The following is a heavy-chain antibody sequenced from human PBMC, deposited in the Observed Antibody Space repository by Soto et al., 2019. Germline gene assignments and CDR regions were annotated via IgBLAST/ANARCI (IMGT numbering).Heavy chain of an antibody. J-gene: IGHJ6*02. V-gene: IGHV3-23*01. CDR3: ANDTEDRPYGMDV. CDR1: GFTFSSYA. CDR2: ISGSGGST. Sequence: EVQLLESGGGLVQPGGSLRLSCAASGFTFSSYAMSWVRQAPGKGLEWVSAISGSGGSTYYADSVKGRFTISRDNSKNTLYLQMNSLRAEDTAVYFCANDTEDRPYGMDVWGQGTTVTVSS. D-gene: IGHD2-15*01.